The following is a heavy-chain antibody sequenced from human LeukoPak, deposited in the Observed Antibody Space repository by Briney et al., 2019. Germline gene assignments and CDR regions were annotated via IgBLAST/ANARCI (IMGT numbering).Heavy chain of an antibody. J-gene: IGHJ2*01. V-gene: IGHV4-39*01. CDR3: ARHLRTFAGPAANGYFDL. D-gene: IGHD2-2*01. Sequence: SETLSLTCTVSGGSISSSSYYWGWSRQPPGKGLEWIGSIYYSGSTYYNPSLKSRVTISVDTSKNLFSLKLSSVTAADTAVYYCARHLRTFAGPAANGYFDLWGRGTLVTVSS. CDR2: IYYSGST. CDR1: GGSISSSSYY.